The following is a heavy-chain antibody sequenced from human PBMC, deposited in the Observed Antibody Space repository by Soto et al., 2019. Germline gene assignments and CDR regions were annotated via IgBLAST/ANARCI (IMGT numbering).Heavy chain of an antibody. Sequence: QVLLVQPGAEVKKPGASVKVSCKASGYTFTTYTVQWVRQAPGQRLEWMGWINAGNGNTNYSQKFQGRVTITRDTSATTVYMELSILRSEDTAVYYCARDHNFGGDRWLDYLGQASLVSVSS. CDR2: INAGNGNT. CDR3: ARDHNFGGDRWLDY. D-gene: IGHD2-21*02. J-gene: IGHJ4*02. V-gene: IGHV1-3*01. CDR1: GYTFTTYT.